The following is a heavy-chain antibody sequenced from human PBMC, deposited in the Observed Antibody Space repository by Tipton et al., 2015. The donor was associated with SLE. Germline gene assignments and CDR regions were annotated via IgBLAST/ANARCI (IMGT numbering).Heavy chain of an antibody. J-gene: IGHJ5*02. Sequence: TLSLTCTVSGGSISSSSYYWSWIRQPPGKGLEWIGYIYYSGSTNYNPSLKSRVTISVDTSKNQFSLKLSSVTAADTAVYYCARDKAFWSGYYTGWFDPWGQGTLVTVSS. CDR2: IYYSGST. CDR3: ARDKAFWSGYYTGWFDP. CDR1: GGSISSSSYY. V-gene: IGHV4-61*01. D-gene: IGHD3-3*01.